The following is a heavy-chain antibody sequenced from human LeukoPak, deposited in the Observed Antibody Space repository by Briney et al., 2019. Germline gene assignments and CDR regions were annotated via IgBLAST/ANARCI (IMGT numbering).Heavy chain of an antibody. CDR3: ERENCRGATCYSMWGAFDI. Sequence: SETLSLTCAVSGGSISSNNWWGWVRQPPGKGLEWIGEIYHSGSTNYNPSLKSRINISVDKSKNKFSLNLSSVTAADTAIYYCERENCRGATCYSMWGAFDIWGQGTMVTV. J-gene: IGHJ3*02. V-gene: IGHV4-4*02. D-gene: IGHD2-15*01. CDR2: IYHSGST. CDR1: GGSISSNNW.